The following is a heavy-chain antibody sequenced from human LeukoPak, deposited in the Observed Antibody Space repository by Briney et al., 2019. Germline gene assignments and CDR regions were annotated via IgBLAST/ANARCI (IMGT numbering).Heavy chain of an antibody. J-gene: IGHJ6*03. CDR1: GYTFTSYD. CDR3: ARGREDYYYMDV. CDR2: MNPNSGNT. V-gene: IGHV1-8*01. Sequence: ASVKVSCKASGYTFTSYDINWVRQATGQGLEWMGWMNPNSGNTGYAQKFQGRVTITRNTSISTAYMELSSLRSEDTAVYYCARGREDYYYMDVWGKGTTVTVSS.